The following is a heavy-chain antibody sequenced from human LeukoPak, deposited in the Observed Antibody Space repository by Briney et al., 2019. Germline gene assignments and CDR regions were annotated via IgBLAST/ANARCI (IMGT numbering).Heavy chain of an antibody. J-gene: IGHJ1*01. CDR3: ARDSSEFRSLIPH. CDR2: ITPMFGTA. D-gene: IGHD2-21*01. Sequence: GSSVKVSCKASGGTFSSYAISWVRQAPGQGLEWMGGITPMFGTAKYAQKFQGRVTIIADESTSTAYMELSSLRSEDTAVYYCARDSSEFRSLIPHWGQGTLVTVSS. V-gene: IGHV1-69*01. CDR1: GGTFSSYA.